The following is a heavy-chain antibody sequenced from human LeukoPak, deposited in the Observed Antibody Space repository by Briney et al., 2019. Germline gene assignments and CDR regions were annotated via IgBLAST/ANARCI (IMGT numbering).Heavy chain of an antibody. CDR2: IYYSGST. J-gene: IGHJ3*02. Sequence: SETLSLTCTVPGGSISSYYWSWIRQPPGKGLEWIGYIYYSGSTNYNPSLKSRVTISVDTSKNQFSLKLSSVTAADTAVYYCARHAPESSSSWYLPWPVGPTGAAFDIWGQGTMVTVSS. CDR1: GGSISSYY. D-gene: IGHD6-13*01. V-gene: IGHV4-59*08. CDR3: ARHAPESSSSWYLPWPVGPTGAAFDI.